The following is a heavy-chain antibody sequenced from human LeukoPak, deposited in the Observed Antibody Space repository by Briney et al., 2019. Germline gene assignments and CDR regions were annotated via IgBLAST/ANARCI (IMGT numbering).Heavy chain of an antibody. Sequence: SETLSITCTVSGGSISSYYWSWIRQPAGNGLEWIGRIYTSGSTNYNPSLKSRVTMSVDTSKNQFSLKLSSVTAADTAVYYCARTPIAVAGSDAFDIWGQGTMVTVSS. CDR3: ARTPIAVAGSDAFDI. J-gene: IGHJ3*02. D-gene: IGHD6-19*01. CDR1: GGSISSYY. V-gene: IGHV4-4*07. CDR2: IYTSGST.